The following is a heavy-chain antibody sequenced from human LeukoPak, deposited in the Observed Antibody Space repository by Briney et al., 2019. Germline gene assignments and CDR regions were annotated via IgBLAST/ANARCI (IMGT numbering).Heavy chain of an antibody. Sequence: SETLSLTCTVSSGSITSGYYYWTWIRQPPGKGLEWIGYIYKSGSAYYNPSLRSRLTMSIDTSKNLFSLKLSSVTAADAAVYYCARQTVDHTLDSWGQGALVTVSS. J-gene: IGHJ4*02. CDR2: IYKSGSA. CDR3: ARQTVDHTLDS. CDR1: SGSITSGYYY. D-gene: IGHD4-11*01. V-gene: IGHV4-30-4*08.